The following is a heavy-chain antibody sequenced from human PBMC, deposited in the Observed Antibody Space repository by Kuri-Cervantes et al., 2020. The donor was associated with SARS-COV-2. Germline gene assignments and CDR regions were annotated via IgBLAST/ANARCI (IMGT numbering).Heavy chain of an antibody. D-gene: IGHD5-24*01. Sequence: GGSLRLSCEASGFIFSDYAIDWVRQAPGKGLEGVAIISYDGRNTKFADSVKGRFTISRDNSKNTLYLQMNSLRVEDTAVYYCASVSTMGVSLDWGQGTLVTVSS. CDR1: GFIFSDYA. V-gene: IGHV3-30*04. CDR2: ISYDGRNT. J-gene: IGHJ4*02. CDR3: ASVSTMGVSLD.